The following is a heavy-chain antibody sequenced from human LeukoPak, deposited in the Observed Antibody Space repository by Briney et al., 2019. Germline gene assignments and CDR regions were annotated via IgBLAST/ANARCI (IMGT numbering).Heavy chain of an antibody. Sequence: GGSLRLSCAASGFTFSSYAMSWVRQAPGKGLEWVSGILDSGYSTYYANSVKGRFTISRDNSNNTLYLQMNSLRAEDTAVYYCARDAQWLVPEGYYFYMDVWGKGTTVTVSS. J-gene: IGHJ6*03. CDR3: ARDAQWLVPEGYYFYMDV. CDR1: GFTFSSYA. D-gene: IGHD6-19*01. V-gene: IGHV3-23*01. CDR2: ILDSGYST.